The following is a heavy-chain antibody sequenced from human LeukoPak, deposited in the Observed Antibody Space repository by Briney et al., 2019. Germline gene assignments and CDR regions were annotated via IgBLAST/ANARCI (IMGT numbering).Heavy chain of an antibody. CDR3: ARAETYSSGWDFDY. CDR2: INPNSGGT. CDR1: GYTFTGYY. V-gene: IGHV1-2*02. Sequence: ASVKVSCKASGYTFTGYYMHWVRQAPGQGLEWMGWINPNSGGTNYAQKFQGRVTMTRDTSISTAYMELSRLRSDDTAVCYCARAETYSSGWDFDYWGQGTLVTVSS. D-gene: IGHD6-19*01. J-gene: IGHJ4*02.